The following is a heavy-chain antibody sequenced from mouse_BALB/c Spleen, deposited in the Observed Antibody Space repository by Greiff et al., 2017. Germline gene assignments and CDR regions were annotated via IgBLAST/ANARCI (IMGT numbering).Heavy chain of an antibody. CDR2: IDPYNGGT. V-gene: IGHV1S135*01. J-gene: IGHJ4*01. D-gene: IGHD2-4*01. Sequence: EVQLQQSGPELVKPGASVKVSCKASGYAFTSYNMYWVKQSHGKSLEWIGYIDPYNGGTSYNQKFKGKATLTVDKSSSTAYMHLNSLTSEDSAVYYCARRGSTMITSYAMDYWGQGTSVTVSS. CDR1: GYAFTSYN. CDR3: ARRGSTMITSYAMDY.